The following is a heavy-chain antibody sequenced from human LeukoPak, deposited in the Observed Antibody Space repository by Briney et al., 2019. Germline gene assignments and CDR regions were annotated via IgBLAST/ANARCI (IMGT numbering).Heavy chain of an antibody. D-gene: IGHD3-10*01. V-gene: IGHV4-34*01. J-gene: IGHJ6*03. CDR3: ARRVGRYFGERAYYYNYMDV. CDR2: INHSGST. CDR1: GGSISSYY. Sequence: SETLSLTCTVSGGSISSYYWSWIRQPPGKGLEWIGEINHSGSTKSNPSLKSRVTISVDTSKNQFSLKLSSVTAADTSVYYCARRVGRYFGERAYYYNYMDVWGKGTTVTISS.